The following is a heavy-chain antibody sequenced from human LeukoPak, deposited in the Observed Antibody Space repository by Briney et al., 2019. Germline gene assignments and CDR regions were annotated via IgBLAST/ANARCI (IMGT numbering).Heavy chain of an antibody. CDR2: FDPEDGGT. V-gene: IGHV1-24*01. J-gene: IGHJ4*02. Sequence: ASVKVSCKVSGYTLTELSMHWVRQAPGKGLEWMGGFDPEDGGTIYAQKFQGRVTMTEDTSIDTAYMELSSLRSEDTAVYYCATGVITMVRGALDYWGQGILVTVSS. D-gene: IGHD3-10*01. CDR1: GYTLTELS. CDR3: ATGVITMVRGALDY.